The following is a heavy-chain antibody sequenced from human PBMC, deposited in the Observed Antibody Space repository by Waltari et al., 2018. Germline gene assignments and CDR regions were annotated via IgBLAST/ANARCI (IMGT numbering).Heavy chain of an antibody. CDR1: GFTVSSNS. D-gene: IGHD5-12*01. CDR2: ISAAGST. Sequence: EVQLVETGGGLIQPGGSLRLSCAASGFTVSSNSMNWVRQAPGKGLEWVSVISAAGSTFYADSVKGRFTISRDNSKNTLYLQMNSLRAEDTAVYYCARIDGYNVDAFDFWGQGTMVTVSS. CDR3: ARIDGYNVDAFDF. V-gene: IGHV3-53*02. J-gene: IGHJ3*01.